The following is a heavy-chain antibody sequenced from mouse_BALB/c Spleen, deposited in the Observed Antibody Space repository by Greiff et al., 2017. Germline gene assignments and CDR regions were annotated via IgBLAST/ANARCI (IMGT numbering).Heavy chain of an antibody. D-gene: IGHD1-1*01. CDR2: IWAGGST. CDR3: ARPITTVVADAMDY. Sequence: VQLQQSGPGLVAPSQSLSITCTVSGFSLTSYGVHWVRQPPGKGLEWLGVIWAGGSTNYNSALMSRLSISKDNSKSQVFLKMNSLQTDDTAMYYCARPITTVVADAMDYWGQGTSVTVSS. V-gene: IGHV2-9*02. CDR1: GFSLTSYG. J-gene: IGHJ4*01.